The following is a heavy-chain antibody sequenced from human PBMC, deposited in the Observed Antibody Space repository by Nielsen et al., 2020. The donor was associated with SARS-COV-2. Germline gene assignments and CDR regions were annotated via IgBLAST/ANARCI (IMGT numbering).Heavy chain of an antibody. V-gene: IGHV3-48*02. CDR2: ISSSSGTI. Sequence: GESLKISCAASGFTFSSYSMNWVRQAPGKGLEWVSYISSSSGTIYYADSVKGQFTISRDNAKNSLYLQMNSLRDEDTAVYYCAGGWYKLGYWGQGTLVTVSS. J-gene: IGHJ4*02. D-gene: IGHD6-13*01. CDR3: AGGWYKLGY. CDR1: GFTFSSYS.